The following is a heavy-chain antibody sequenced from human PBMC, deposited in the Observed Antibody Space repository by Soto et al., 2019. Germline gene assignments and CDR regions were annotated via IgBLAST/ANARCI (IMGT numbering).Heavy chain of an antibody. CDR2: IYYSGNT. Sequence: SETLSLTCIVSGDSITTGGYYWSWIRQHPGKGLEWIGYIYYSGNTYYNPSLKSRVIMSVDTSKNQCSLTLSSVAAAVTAVYYCPRVPTPCGQGTLVPVSS. D-gene: IGHD1-1*01. V-gene: IGHV4-31*03. CDR1: GDSITTGGYY. J-gene: IGHJ5*02. CDR3: PRVPTP.